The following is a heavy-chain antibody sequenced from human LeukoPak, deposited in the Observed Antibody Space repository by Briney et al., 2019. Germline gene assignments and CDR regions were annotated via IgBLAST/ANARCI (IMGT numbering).Heavy chain of an antibody. V-gene: IGHV3-21*01. J-gene: IGHJ4*02. CDR1: GFTFGTYS. D-gene: IGHD6-19*01. Sequence: PWGSLRPSCAASGFTFGTYSMNWVRQAPGKGLEWVSSISTSSSYMYYADSVQGRFTISRDDVKNSLYLQMNSLRAEDTAVYYCARGPENRQWLVRYGPFDCWGQANVLTVSS. CDR3: ARGPENRQWLVRYGPFDC. CDR2: ISTSSSYM.